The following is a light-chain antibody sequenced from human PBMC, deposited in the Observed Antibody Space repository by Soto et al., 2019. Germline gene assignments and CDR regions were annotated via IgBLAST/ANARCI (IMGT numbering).Light chain of an antibody. J-gene: IGLJ2*01. CDR3: CSFALRSTLI. CDR1: SSDVGAYNY. V-gene: IGLV2-11*01. CDR2: DVS. Sequence: QSVLTQPRSVSGSPGQSVTISCTGTSSDVGAYNYVSWYHHYPGKAPKLIIYDVSNRPSGVPDRFSGSKSGNTASLTISGLQAEDEADYYCCSFALRSTLIFGGGTKLTVL.